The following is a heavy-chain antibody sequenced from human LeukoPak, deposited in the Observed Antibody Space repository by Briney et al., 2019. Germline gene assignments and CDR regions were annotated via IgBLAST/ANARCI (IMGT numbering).Heavy chain of an antibody. CDR3: ARSMAAASSSYYFDY. V-gene: IGHV3-7*01. J-gene: IGHJ4*02. D-gene: IGHD6-13*01. CDR2: IKQDGSEK. CDR1: GLTFSSYL. Sequence: PGGSLRLSCAASGLTFSSYLMSWVRQAPGKGREWGANIKQDGSEKYYVDSVKGRFTSSRDNAKNSLHLQMNSLRAEDTAVYYCARSMAAASSSYYFDYWGQGTLVTVSS.